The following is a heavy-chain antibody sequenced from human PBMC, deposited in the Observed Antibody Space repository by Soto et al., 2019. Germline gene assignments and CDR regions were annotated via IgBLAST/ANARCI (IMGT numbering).Heavy chain of an antibody. CDR3: ARDYYDSSGYYPRFDY. CDR1: GFTVSSNY. V-gene: IGHV3-53*01. CDR2: IYSGGST. D-gene: IGHD3-22*01. J-gene: IGHJ4*02. Sequence: GGSLRLSCAASGFTVSSNYMSWVRQAPGKGLKWVSFIYSGGSTYYADSVKGRFTISRDNSKNTLYLQLNSLRAEDTFVFYCARDYYDSSGYYPRFDYWGQGTLVTVSS.